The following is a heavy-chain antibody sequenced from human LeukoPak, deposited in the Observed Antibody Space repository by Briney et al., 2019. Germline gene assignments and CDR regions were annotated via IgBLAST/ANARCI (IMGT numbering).Heavy chain of an antibody. CDR1: GDSVSRCDSH. Sequence: PSETLSLTCSVSGDSVSRCDSHWDGIRPPPGKRLEWIGTIYYSGRTYYSPSLKSRVTMSVDPSNNQFSLNLRSVTAADTALYYCARRRYYDGSGYSEWGQGTLLSVSS. CDR3: ARRRYYDGSGYSE. D-gene: IGHD3-22*01. CDR2: IYYSGRT. V-gene: IGHV4-39*01. J-gene: IGHJ1*01.